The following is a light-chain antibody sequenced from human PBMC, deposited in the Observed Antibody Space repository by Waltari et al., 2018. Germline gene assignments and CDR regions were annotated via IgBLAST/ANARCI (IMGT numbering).Light chain of an antibody. Sequence: DIQMTQSPSSLSAFVGDRVIITCRSSQAISNYVAWFQQKPGKAPKSLISAASSLQSGVPSKCSGSGSGTDFALTISSLQPEDFATYYCQQYYIVPYTFGQGTELEI. V-gene: IGKV1-16*02. J-gene: IGKJ2*01. CDR1: QAISNY. CDR3: QQYYIVPYT. CDR2: AAS.